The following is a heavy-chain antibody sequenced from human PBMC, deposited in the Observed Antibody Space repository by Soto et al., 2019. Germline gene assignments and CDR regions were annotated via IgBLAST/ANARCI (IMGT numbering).Heavy chain of an antibody. Sequence: GGSLRLSCAASGFTLRDFYMSWIRQAPGKGLEWVSYISSSGNTIYYADSVKGRITISRDNAKNSLYLQMNSLRAEDTAVYYCAYYGSGSDYTYFDYWGQGTLVTVSS. CDR1: GFTLRDFY. D-gene: IGHD3-10*01. V-gene: IGHV3-11*01. CDR2: ISSSGNTI. J-gene: IGHJ4*02. CDR3: AYYGSGSDYTYFDY.